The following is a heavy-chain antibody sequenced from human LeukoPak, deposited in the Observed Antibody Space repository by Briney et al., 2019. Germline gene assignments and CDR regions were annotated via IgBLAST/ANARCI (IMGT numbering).Heavy chain of an antibody. CDR1: GYSISSGYY. CDR3: ARRYCSSTSCPIDY. J-gene: IGHJ4*02. Sequence: PSETLSLTCAVSGYSISSGYYWGWIRQPPGKGLEWIGSIYHSGSTYCNPSLKSRVTISVDTSKNQFSLKLSSVTAADTAVYYCARRYCSSTSCPIDYWGQGTLVTVSS. CDR2: IYHSGST. D-gene: IGHD2-2*01. V-gene: IGHV4-38-2*01.